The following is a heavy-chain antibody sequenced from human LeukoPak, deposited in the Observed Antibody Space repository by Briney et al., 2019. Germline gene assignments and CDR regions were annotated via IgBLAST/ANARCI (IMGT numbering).Heavy chain of an antibody. V-gene: IGHV3-30*02. CDR2: MHYDGNIK. CDR3: AKDACSGGTCYGGWYCDL. J-gene: IGHJ2*01. Sequence: PGGSLRLPCAASGFTFSSYGMHWVRQAPGKWREWVAFMHYDGNIKYYADSVKGRFTISRDISKNTLYLQMSSLRAEDTAVYYCAKDACSGGTCYGGWYCDLWGRGTLVTVSS. D-gene: IGHD2-15*01. CDR1: GFTFSSYG.